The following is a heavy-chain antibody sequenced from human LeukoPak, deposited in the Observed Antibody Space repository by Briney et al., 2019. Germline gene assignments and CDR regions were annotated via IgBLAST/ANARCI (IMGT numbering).Heavy chain of an antibody. Sequence: ASETLSLTCSVSGGSISSYYWSWIRQPPGKGLEWIGYIYYSGSTHYNPSLKSRVTITVDTSKNQFSLKLSSVTAADTAVYFCARGLAVSGRSSPDFWGQGTLVTVSS. D-gene: IGHD6-19*01. CDR1: GGSISSYY. V-gene: IGHV4-59*01. CDR3: ARGLAVSGRSSPDF. CDR2: IYYSGST. J-gene: IGHJ4*02.